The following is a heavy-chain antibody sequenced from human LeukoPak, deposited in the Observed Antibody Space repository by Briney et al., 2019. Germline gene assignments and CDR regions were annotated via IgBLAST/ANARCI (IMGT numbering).Heavy chain of an antibody. D-gene: IGHD3-22*01. CDR1: GFTFDDYA. CDR3: AKDMQSVYYDSSGSTSDDY. J-gene: IGHJ4*02. CDR2: ISGDGGST. Sequence: PGGSLRLSCAASGFTFDDYAMHWVRHAPGKGLEWVSLISGDGGSTYYADSVKGRFTISRDNSKNSLYLQMNSLRTEDTALYYCAKDMQSVYYDSSGSTSDDYWGQGTLVTVSS. V-gene: IGHV3-43*02.